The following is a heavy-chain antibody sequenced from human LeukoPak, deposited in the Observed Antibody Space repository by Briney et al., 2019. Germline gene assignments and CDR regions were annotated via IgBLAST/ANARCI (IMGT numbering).Heavy chain of an antibody. Sequence: ASVKVSCKASGYTFTSYGISWVRQAPGQGLEWMGWISAYNGNTNYAQKLQGRVTMTTDTSTSTAYMELRSLRSDDTAVYYCARATADFWSGYPTGYRGQGTLVTVSS. CDR1: GYTFTSYG. V-gene: IGHV1-18*01. CDR2: ISAYNGNT. CDR3: ARATADFWSGYPTGY. J-gene: IGHJ4*02. D-gene: IGHD3-3*01.